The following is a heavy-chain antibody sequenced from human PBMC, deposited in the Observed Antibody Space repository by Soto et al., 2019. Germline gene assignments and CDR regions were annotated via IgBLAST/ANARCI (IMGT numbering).Heavy chain of an antibody. CDR1: GFTFSNFA. CDR3: ARDRLWSGYDFEPAEGYGMDV. CDR2: ISYDGSNK. D-gene: IGHD5-12*01. Sequence: PGGSLRLSCAASGFTFSNFAMHWVRQAPGKGLEWVAVISYDGSNKYYADSVKGRFTISRDNSKNTLYLQMNSLRAEDTAVYYCARDRLWSGYDFEPAEGYGMDVWGQGTTVTVSS. J-gene: IGHJ6*02. V-gene: IGHV3-30-3*01.